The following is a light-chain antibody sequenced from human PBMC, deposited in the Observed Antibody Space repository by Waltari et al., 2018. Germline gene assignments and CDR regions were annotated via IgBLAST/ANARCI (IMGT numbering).Light chain of an antibody. CDR3: CSYAGSYSFV. J-gene: IGLJ1*01. V-gene: IGLV2-11*01. CDR1: SSDVAGYSF. CDR2: DVN. Sequence: QSALTQPRSVSGSPGQSVIVPCTGTSSDVAGYSFVPWYQQYPGNAPQLMIYDVNKRPSGVPDRFSGSKSGNTASLTISGLQAEDEAEYYCCSYAGSYSFVFGTGTKVTVL.